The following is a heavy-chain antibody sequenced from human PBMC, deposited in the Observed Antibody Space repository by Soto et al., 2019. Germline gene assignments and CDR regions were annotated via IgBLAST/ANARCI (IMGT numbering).Heavy chain of an antibody. Sequence: PSETLSLTCAVSVGSIISAYSYLFWILKHPGKGLEWIGYIAYSGDTYYNPSLRSRVTISADTSENKFSLTLKSVTAADTAVDFCARDFEMSAIEAWGQGTAVTVSS. CDR2: IAYSGDT. J-gene: IGHJ5*02. CDR1: VGSIISAYSY. CDR3: ARDFEMSAIEA. V-gene: IGHV4-31*11. D-gene: IGHD3-9*01.